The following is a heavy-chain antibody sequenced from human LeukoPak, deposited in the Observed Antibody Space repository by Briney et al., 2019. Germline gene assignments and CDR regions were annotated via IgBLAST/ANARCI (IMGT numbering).Heavy chain of an antibody. CDR3: ARDRLDSSGYYYEMGFDP. V-gene: IGHV1-69*05. CDR1: GGTLSSYA. J-gene: IGHJ5*02. Sequence: SVKVSCKASGGTLSSYAISWVRQAPGQGLEWMGGIIPIFGTANYAQKFQGRVTITTDESTSTAYMELSSLRSEDTAVYYCARDRLDSSGYYYEMGFDPWGQGTLVTVPS. CDR2: IIPIFGTA. D-gene: IGHD3-22*01.